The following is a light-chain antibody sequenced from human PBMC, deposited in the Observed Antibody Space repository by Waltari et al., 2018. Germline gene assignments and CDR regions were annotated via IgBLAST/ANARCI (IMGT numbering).Light chain of an antibody. CDR3: QQSYTTPRT. CDR1: QSIGTY. CDR2: AAS. Sequence: GDRVTITCRASQSIGTYLNWYQHKPGRAPELLIYAASTLQGGDPSRFSGSGSETHFTLAISSLQREDFATYYCQQSYTTPRTFGQGTKVEIK. V-gene: IGKV1-39*01. J-gene: IGKJ1*01.